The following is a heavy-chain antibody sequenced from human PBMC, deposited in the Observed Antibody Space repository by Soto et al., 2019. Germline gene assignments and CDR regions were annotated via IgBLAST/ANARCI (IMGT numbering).Heavy chain of an antibody. CDR2: IYYSGST. CDR1: GGSISSGGYY. CDR3: ARRDFDFWSGYNSGTGGFDY. D-gene: IGHD3-3*01. V-gene: IGHV4-31*03. Sequence: QVQLQESGPGLVKPSQTLSLTCTVSGGSISSGGYYWSWIRQHPGKGLEWIGYIYYSGSTYYNPALKSRVTISVDPSKNPFSLKLSSVTAADTAVYYCARRDFDFWSGYNSGTGGFDYWGPGNLVTVPS. J-gene: IGHJ4*02.